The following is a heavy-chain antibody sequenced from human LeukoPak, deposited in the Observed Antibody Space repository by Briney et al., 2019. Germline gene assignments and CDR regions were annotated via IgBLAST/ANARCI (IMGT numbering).Heavy chain of an antibody. J-gene: IGHJ4*02. V-gene: IGHV4-34*01. Sequence: SETLSLTCAVYGGSFSGYYWSWIRQPPGKGLEWIGEINHSGSTSYNPSLKSRVTISVDTSKNQFSLKLSSVTAADTAVYYCASRLIVGATRGDYWGQGTLVTVSS. CDR3: ASRLIVGATRGDY. CDR2: INHSGST. CDR1: GGSFSGYY. D-gene: IGHD1-26*01.